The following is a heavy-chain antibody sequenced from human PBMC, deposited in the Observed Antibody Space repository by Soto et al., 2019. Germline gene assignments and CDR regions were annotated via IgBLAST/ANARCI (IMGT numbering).Heavy chain of an antibody. Sequence: EVQLLESGGGLVQPGGSLRLSCAASGFTFSSYAMNWVRQAPGKGLEWVSAISGSGGSTYYADSVKGRFTISRDNSKXTLYLQVNSLRAEDTAVYYCVKGEGRSHSYGLFDYWGQGSLVTVSS. V-gene: IGHV3-23*01. D-gene: IGHD5-18*01. J-gene: IGHJ4*02. CDR3: VKGEGRSHSYGLFDY. CDR2: ISGSGGST. CDR1: GFTFSSYA.